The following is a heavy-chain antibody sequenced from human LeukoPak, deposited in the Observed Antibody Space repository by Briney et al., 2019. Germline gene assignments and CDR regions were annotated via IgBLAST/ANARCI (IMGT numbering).Heavy chain of an antibody. D-gene: IGHD3-10*01. V-gene: IGHV3-23*01. CDR1: GFXFSSYG. J-gene: IGHJ4*02. Sequence: PGGSLRLSCAASGFXFSSYGMHWVRQAPGKGLEWGLGITSSGGSTFYADSVKGRFTISRDNSKNTLYLQMNSLRVDDTAVYYCAKQSQGFGSGSFFDYWGQGTLVTVFS. CDR3: AKQSQGFGSGSFFDY. CDR2: ITSSGGST.